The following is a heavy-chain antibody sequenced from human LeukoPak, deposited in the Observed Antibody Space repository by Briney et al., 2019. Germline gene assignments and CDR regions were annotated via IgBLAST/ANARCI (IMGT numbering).Heavy chain of an antibody. Sequence: ASVKVSCKASGYIFTSYAMHWVRQAPEHRLEWMGWINAGNGNTKYSQKFQGRVTVTRDTSTSTVHMELSGLRSEDTAVYYCARDQEGFDYWGQGTLVTVSS. CDR3: ARDQEGFDY. CDR1: GYIFTSYA. J-gene: IGHJ4*02. V-gene: IGHV1-3*01. CDR2: INAGNGNT.